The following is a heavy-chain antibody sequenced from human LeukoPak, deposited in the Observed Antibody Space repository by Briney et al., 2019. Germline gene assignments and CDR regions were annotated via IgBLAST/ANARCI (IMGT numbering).Heavy chain of an antibody. CDR2: IYSGGST. Sequence: PGGSLRLSCAASGFTGNTNYMSWVRQAPGKGLEWVSIIYSGGSTYYADSVRGRFTTSRDNSKNTVYLQMNSLRAEDTAVYYCARDAPSRYWGQGTLVTVSS. V-gene: IGHV3-66*01. CDR3: ARDAPSRY. CDR1: GFTGNTNY. J-gene: IGHJ4*02.